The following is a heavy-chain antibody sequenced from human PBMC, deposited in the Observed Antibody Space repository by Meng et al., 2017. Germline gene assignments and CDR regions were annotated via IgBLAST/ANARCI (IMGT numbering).Heavy chain of an antibody. CDR3: ARGAVANLQDFDY. J-gene: IGHJ4*02. CDR2: MNPNSGNT. Sequence: ASVKVSCKASGYTFTSYDINWVRQAAGQGLEWMGWMNPNSGNTGYAQKFQGRVTMTRNTSISTAYMELSSLRSEDTAVYYCARGAVANLQDFDYWGQGTLVTVSS. CDR1: GYTFTSYD. V-gene: IGHV1-8*01. D-gene: IGHD4/OR15-4a*01.